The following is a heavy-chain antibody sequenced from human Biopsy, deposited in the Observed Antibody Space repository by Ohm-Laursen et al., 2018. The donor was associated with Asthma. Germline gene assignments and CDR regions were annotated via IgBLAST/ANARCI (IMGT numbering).Heavy chain of an antibody. D-gene: IGHD4-17*01. V-gene: IGHV1-24*01. Sequence: SVKVSCKISGYSLTDLSMHWVRQAPGQGLEWMGGHDHEEGGTVNARRFQDRVTMTEDTSTDTAYMELSSLRSDDTAVYYCASDFPKDYVKYNFEFWGQGTLVTVSS. CDR2: HDHEEGGT. CDR3: ASDFPKDYVKYNFEF. CDR1: GYSLTDLS. J-gene: IGHJ4*02.